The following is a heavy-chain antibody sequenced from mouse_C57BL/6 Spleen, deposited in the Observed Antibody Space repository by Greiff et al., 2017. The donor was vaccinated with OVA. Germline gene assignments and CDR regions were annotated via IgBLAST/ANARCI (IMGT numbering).Heavy chain of an antibody. J-gene: IGHJ4*01. V-gene: IGHV1-81*01. CDR2: IYPRSGNT. Sequence: VQRVESGAELARPGASVKLSCKASGYTFTSYGISWVKQRTGQGLEWIGEIYPRSGNTYYNEKFKGKATLTADTSSSTAYMELRSLTSEDSAVYFCARQDYGSSRAMDYWGQGTSVTVSS. CDR1: GYTFTSYG. CDR3: ARQDYGSSRAMDY. D-gene: IGHD1-1*01.